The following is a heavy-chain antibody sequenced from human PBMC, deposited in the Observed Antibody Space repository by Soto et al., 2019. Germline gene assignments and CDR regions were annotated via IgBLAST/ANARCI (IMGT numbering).Heavy chain of an antibody. CDR1: GFTFSNAW. CDR2: IKSKTDGGTT. J-gene: IGHJ4*02. CDR3: TVIDIVVVVAATLPNY. Sequence: GGSLRLSCVASGFTFSNAWMNRVRQAPGKGLEWVGRIKSKTDGGTTDYAAPVKGRFTISRDDSKNTLYLQMNSLKTEDTAVYYCTVIDIVVVVAATLPNYWGQGTLVTVSS. D-gene: IGHD2-15*01. V-gene: IGHV3-15*07.